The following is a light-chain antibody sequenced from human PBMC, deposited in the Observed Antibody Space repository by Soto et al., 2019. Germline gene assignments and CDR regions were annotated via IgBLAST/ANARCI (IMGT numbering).Light chain of an antibody. V-gene: IGLV1-51*01. CDR1: SSNLGNNY. CDR3: GAWDSSLSAVV. J-gene: IGLJ2*01. CDR2: DNN. Sequence: QSVLTQPPSVSAAPGQKVTISCSGSSSNLGNNYVSWFQQLPGTAPKLLTYDNNKRPSGIPDRFSGSKSGTSATLGITGLQTGDEADYYCGAWDSSLSAVVFGGGTKLTLL.